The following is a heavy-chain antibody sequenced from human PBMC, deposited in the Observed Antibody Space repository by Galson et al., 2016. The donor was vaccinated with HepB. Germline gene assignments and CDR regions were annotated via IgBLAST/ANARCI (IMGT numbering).Heavy chain of an antibody. Sequence: QSGAEVKKPAESLTISCTGSAYSFSSYWISWVRQMPGKGLEWMGRIDPSDSYTNYSPSFQGHVTISADKSISTAYLQWSSLKASDTAMYYCAARGGELLPGDLDVWGQGTTVTVSS. CDR3: AARGGELLPGDLDV. CDR1: AYSFSSYW. CDR2: IDPSDSYT. D-gene: IGHD1-26*01. V-gene: IGHV5-10-1*01. J-gene: IGHJ6*02.